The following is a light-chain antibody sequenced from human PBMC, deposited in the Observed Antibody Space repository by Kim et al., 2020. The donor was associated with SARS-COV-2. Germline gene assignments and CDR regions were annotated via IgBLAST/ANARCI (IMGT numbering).Light chain of an antibody. CDR1: QSVLYSSNNKNY. J-gene: IGKJ2*01. CDR2: WAS. Sequence: DIVMTLSPDSLAVSLGERATINCKSSQSVLYSSNNKNYLAWYQQKPGQPPKLLIYWASTRESGVPDRFSGSGSGTDFTLTISSLQAEDVAVYYCQQYYSTPYTFGQGTKLEI. CDR3: QQYYSTPYT. V-gene: IGKV4-1*01.